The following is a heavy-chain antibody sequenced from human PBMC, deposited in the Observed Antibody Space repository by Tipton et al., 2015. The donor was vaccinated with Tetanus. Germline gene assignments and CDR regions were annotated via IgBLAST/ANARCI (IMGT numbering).Heavy chain of an antibody. CDR3: ARGVGVVVIKEIGVDAFDI. CDR2: IYYSGST. Sequence: LRLSCTVSGGSISSYYWSWIRQPPGKGLVWIGYIYYSGSTNYNPSLKSRVTISADTSKNQFSLKLSSVTAADTAVYYCARGVGVVVIKEIGVDAFDIWGQGTMVTVSS. D-gene: IGHD2-21*01. V-gene: IGHV4-59*01. CDR1: GGSISSYY. J-gene: IGHJ3*02.